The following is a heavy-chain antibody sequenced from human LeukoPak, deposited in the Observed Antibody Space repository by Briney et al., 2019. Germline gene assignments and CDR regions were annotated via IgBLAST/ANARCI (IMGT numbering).Heavy chain of an antibody. J-gene: IGHJ4*02. CDR1: GGSISSFY. CDR3: ARDRYYYDSSGHARNFDY. CDR2: IYTSGST. V-gene: IGHV4-4*07. Sequence: SETLSLTCTVSGGSISSFYWSWIRQPAGQGLEWIGRIYTSGSTNYNPSLKSRVTMSVDTSKNQFSLKLSSVTAADTAVYYCARDRYYYDSSGHARNFDYWGQGTLVTVSS. D-gene: IGHD3-22*01.